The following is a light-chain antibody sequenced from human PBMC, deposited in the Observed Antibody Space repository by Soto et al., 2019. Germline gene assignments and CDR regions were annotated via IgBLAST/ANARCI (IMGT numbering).Light chain of an antibody. J-gene: IGKJ2*01. CDR3: QQYNSSSPYT. V-gene: IGKV1-5*01. CDR1: QSISSW. Sequence: DIQMTQSPSTLSASVGDRVTITCRASQSISSWLAWYQQKPGKAPKLLIYDASSLESGVPSRFSGSGSGTEFTLTISSLQPDDLATYSCQQYNSSSPYTFGQGTKLEIK. CDR2: DAS.